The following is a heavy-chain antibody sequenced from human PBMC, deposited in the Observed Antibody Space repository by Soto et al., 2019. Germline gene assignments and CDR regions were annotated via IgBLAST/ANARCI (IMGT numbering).Heavy chain of an antibody. CDR3: AGQNVPYYYYGMDV. CDR1: GFTFSSYA. V-gene: IGHV3-30-3*01. J-gene: IGHJ6*02. D-gene: IGHD6-6*01. CDR2: ISYDGSNK. Sequence: GGSLGLSCAASGFTFSSYAMHWVRQAPGKGLEWVAVISYDGSNKYYADSVKGRFTISRDNSKNTLYLQMNSLRAEDTAVYYCAGQNVPYYYYGMDVWGQGTTVTVSS.